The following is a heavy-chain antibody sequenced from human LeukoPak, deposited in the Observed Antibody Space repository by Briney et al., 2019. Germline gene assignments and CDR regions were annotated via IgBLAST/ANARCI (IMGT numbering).Heavy chain of an antibody. J-gene: IGHJ6*03. CDR3: ARDPYYYYMDV. CDR1: GFTFDDYG. V-gene: IGHV3-20*04. Sequence: GGSLRLSCAASGFTFDDYGMSWVRQAPGKGLEWVSGINWNGGSTGYADSVKGRFTISRDNAKNSLYLQMNSLRAEDTAVYYCARDPYYYYMDVWGKGTTVTVSS. CDR2: INWNGGST.